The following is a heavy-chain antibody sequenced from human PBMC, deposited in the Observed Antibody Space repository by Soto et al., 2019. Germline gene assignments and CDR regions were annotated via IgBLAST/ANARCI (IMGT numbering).Heavy chain of an antibody. CDR3: ARDAGYSSGWPIDY. V-gene: IGHV3-48*03. J-gene: IGHJ4*02. Sequence: EAQLVESGGGLVQSGGSLRLSCAASGFTFSSFEMNWVRQAPGKGLEWVSYISGSGSTIYYADSVKGRFTISRDNAKNSLYLQMNSLRAEDTAVYYCARDAGYSSGWPIDYWGQGTLVTVSS. D-gene: IGHD6-19*01. CDR2: ISGSGSTI. CDR1: GFTFSSFE.